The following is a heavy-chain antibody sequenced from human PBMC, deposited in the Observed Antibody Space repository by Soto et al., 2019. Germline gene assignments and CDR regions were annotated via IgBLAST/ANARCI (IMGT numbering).Heavy chain of an antibody. V-gene: IGHV4-38-2*01. CDR3: ARGLSGGNFDY. CDR2: IHHSGTT. J-gene: IGHJ4*02. Sequence: PSETLSLTCGVSDSSINSNYYWLWIRQPPGKGLEWIGAIHHSGTTYYTPSLKSRVTISMDMSKNHFSLRLTSVTAADTAIYYCARGLSGGNFDYWGQGTPVTVSS. CDR1: DSSINSNYY. D-gene: IGHD2-15*01.